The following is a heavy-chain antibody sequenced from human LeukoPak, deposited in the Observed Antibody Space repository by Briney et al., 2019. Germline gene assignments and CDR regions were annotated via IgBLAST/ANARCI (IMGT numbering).Heavy chain of an antibody. CDR1: GFTFSSYW. V-gene: IGHV3-23*01. Sequence: GGSLRLSCAASGFTFSSYWMHWVRQAPGKGLEWVSGINGYGGSTYYADSVKGRFTISRDNSNDTLYLQMNSLRAEDTAVYYCAKERTTVTTVFDYWGPGTLVTVSS. D-gene: IGHD4-17*01. J-gene: IGHJ4*02. CDR2: INGYGGST. CDR3: AKERTTVTTVFDY.